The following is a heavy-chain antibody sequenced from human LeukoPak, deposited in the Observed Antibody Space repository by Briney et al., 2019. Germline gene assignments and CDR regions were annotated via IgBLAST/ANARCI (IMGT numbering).Heavy chain of an antibody. CDR3: AKYMGSPSYYYYGMDV. J-gene: IGHJ6*02. Sequence: GESLKISCKGSGYSFTSYWIGWVRQMPGKGLEWMGVIYPGDSDTRYSPPFQGQVTISADKSISTAYLQWSSLKASDTAMYYCAKYMGSPSYYYYGMDVWGQGTTVTVSS. CDR1: GYSFTSYW. V-gene: IGHV5-51*01. D-gene: IGHD6-6*01. CDR2: IYPGDSDT.